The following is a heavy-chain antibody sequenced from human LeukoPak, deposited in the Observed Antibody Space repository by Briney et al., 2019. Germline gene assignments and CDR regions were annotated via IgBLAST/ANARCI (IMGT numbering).Heavy chain of an antibody. CDR3: AREGNGYISEAFDI. CDR2: IGSSSGI. J-gene: IGHJ3*02. V-gene: IGHV3-21*01. D-gene: IGHD5-24*01. Sequence: GGSLRLSCAASGLTFSIYSMNWVRQAPGKGLEWVSSIGSSSGIYYADSVKGRFTISRDNAKNSLYLQMNSLRAEDTAVYYCAREGNGYISEAFDIWGQGTMVTVSS. CDR1: GLTFSIYS.